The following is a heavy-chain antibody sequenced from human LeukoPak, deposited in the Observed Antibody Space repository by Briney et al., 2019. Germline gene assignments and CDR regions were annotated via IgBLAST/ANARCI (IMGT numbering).Heavy chain of an antibody. D-gene: IGHD6-19*01. CDR2: ISSSGSTI. CDR3: ARQWGWFTSGWWLDTLDV. J-gene: IGHJ3*01. CDR1: GFTFSDYY. V-gene: IGHV3-11*04. Sequence: GGSLRLSCAASGFTFSDYYMSWIRQAPGKGLEGVSYISSSGSTIYYADSVKGRFTISRDNAKNSLYLDINCLRAEDTAVYYCARQWGWFTSGWWLDTLDVWGQGSMVIVSS.